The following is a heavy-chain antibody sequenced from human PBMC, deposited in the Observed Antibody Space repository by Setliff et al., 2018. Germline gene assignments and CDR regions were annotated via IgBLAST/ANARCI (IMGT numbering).Heavy chain of an antibody. V-gene: IGHV3-11*04. CDR3: VPGRGS. CDR1: GFRLSDLY. Sequence: PGGSLRLSCAASGFRLSDLYMSWVRQVPGKGLEWLSKISGDGNTVYYADSVRGRFTISRDNAKNSLYLQMNSLRAEDSAVFYCVPGRGSWGQGALVTVSS. CDR2: ISGDGNTV. D-gene: IGHD6-25*01. J-gene: IGHJ5*02.